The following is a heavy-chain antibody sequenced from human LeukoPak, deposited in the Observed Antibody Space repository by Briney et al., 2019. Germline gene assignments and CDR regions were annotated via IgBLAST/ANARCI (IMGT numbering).Heavy chain of an antibody. V-gene: IGHV3-33*01. CDR2: ICYDGSNK. CDR1: GFTFSSYG. J-gene: IGHJ6*02. CDR3: ARDLSPYYHGMDV. D-gene: IGHD2/OR15-2a*01. Sequence: GGSLRLSCAASGFTFSSYGMHWVRQAPGKGLEWVAVICYDGSNKYYPDSVKGRFTISRDNSKNTLYLQMNSLRAEDTAVFYCARDLSPYYHGMDVWGQGTTVTVSS.